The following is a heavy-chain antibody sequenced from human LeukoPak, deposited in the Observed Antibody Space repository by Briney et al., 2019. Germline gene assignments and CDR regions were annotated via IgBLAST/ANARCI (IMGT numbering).Heavy chain of an antibody. V-gene: IGHV3-49*04. CDR2: IRGKAYGGTT. CDR1: GFTFSSYA. D-gene: IGHD3-22*01. Sequence: PGGSLRLSCAASGFTFSSYAMSWVRQAPGRGLEWVGFIRGKAYGGTTEYAASVKGRFTISRDDSKSIAYLQMNSLKTEDTAVYYCTRLQIYDSSGYYFASNYYYMDVWGKGTTVTVSS. J-gene: IGHJ6*03. CDR3: TRLQIYDSSGYYFASNYYYMDV.